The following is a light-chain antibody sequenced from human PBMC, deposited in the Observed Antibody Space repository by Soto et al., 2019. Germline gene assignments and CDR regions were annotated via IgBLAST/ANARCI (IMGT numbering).Light chain of an antibody. CDR2: GAS. J-gene: IGKJ2*01. Sequence: EIVLTQSPGTLSLSPGERATLSCRASQSVSSNLAWYQQKPGQGPRLLIYGASTRATGIPARFSGSGSGTEFTLTISSLQSEDFAVYYCQQDNKWPPYTFGQGTNVEIK. CDR3: QQDNKWPPYT. CDR1: QSVSSN. V-gene: IGKV3-15*01.